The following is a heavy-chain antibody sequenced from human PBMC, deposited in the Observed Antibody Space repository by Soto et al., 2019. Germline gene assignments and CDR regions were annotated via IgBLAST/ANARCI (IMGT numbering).Heavy chain of an antibody. CDR2: IYYSGST. J-gene: IGHJ4*02. CDR1: GGSISSYY. CDR3: ASTRYYDFWSGYFFFDY. Sequence: QVQLQESGPGLVKPSETLSLTCTVSGGSISSYYWSWIRQPPGKGLEWIGYIYYSGSTNYNPSLKSRVTISVDTSKTQFSLKLSSVTAADTAVYYCASTRYYDFWSGYFFFDYWGQGTLVTVSS. D-gene: IGHD3-3*01. V-gene: IGHV4-59*08.